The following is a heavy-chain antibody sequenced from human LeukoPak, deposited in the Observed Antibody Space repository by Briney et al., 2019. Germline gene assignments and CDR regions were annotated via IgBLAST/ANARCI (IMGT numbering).Heavy chain of an antibody. CDR2: IIPIFGTA. J-gene: IGHJ4*02. CDR3: ARGRTGSSGWYGY. V-gene: IGHV1-69*05. CDR1: GGTFSSYA. D-gene: IGHD6-19*01. Sequence: SVKVSCKASGGTFSSYAISWVRQAPGQGLEWMGRIIPIFGTANYAQKFRGRVTITTDESTSTAYMELSSLRSEDTAVYYCARGRTGSSGWYGYWGQGTLVTVSS.